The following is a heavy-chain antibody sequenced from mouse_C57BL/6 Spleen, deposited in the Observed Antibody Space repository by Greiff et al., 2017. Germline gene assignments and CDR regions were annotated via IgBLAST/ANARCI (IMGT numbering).Heavy chain of an antibody. CDR1: GYAFSSYW. Sequence: HVQLQQSGAELVKPGASVKISCKASGYAFSSYWMNWVKQRPGKGLEWIGQICPGAGDTTYNGKVKGKATLTAGKASSTAYMQLSSLTSEDAAVYFCARWRYSNPFDVWGTGTTVTVSS. D-gene: IGHD2-5*01. J-gene: IGHJ1*03. CDR2: ICPGAGDT. V-gene: IGHV1-80*01. CDR3: ARWRYSNPFDV.